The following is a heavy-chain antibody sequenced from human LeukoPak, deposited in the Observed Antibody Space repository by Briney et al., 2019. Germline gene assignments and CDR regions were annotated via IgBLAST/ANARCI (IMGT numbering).Heavy chain of an antibody. CDR3: ARGGTSSRYFDC. D-gene: IGHD6-6*01. V-gene: IGHV4-4*07. J-gene: IGHJ4*02. CDR1: GGSISSYY. Sequence: SETLSLTCTVSGGSISSYYWSWIRQPAGKGLEWIGRIYTSGSTNHNPSLKSRVTMSVDTSKNQFSLKLSSVTAADTAVYYCARGGTSSRYFDCWGQGTLVTVSS. CDR2: IYTSGST.